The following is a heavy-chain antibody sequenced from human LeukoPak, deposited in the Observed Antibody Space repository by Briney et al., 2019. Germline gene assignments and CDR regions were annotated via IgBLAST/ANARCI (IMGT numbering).Heavy chain of an antibody. CDR1: GFTFSTYT. CDR2: INNDGRDT. D-gene: IGHD3-22*01. V-gene: IGHV3-74*01. J-gene: IGHJ4*02. CDR3: ARDGGGSSGYYWGLGY. Sequence: PGGSLRLSCAASGFTFSTYTIHWVRQVPGKGLMWVSRINNDGRDTTYADSVKGRFTISRDNATDTLYLQMNSLRAEDTAVYYCARDGGGSSGYYWGLGYWGQGTLVTVSS.